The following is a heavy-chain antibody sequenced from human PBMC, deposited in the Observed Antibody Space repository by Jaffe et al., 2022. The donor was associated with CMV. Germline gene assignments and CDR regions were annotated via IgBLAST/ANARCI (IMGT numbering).Heavy chain of an antibody. D-gene: IGHD2-21*02. Sequence: QVQLVQSGAEVKKPGASVKVSCKASGYTFTGYYMHWVRQAPGQGLEWMGWINPNSGGTNYAQKFQGRVTMTRDTSISTAYMELSRLRSDDTAVYYCARDLYCGGDCPPGGVDYWGQGTLVTVSS. CDR2: INPNSGGT. V-gene: IGHV1-2*02. J-gene: IGHJ4*02. CDR3: ARDLYCGGDCPPGGVDY. CDR1: GYTFTGYY.